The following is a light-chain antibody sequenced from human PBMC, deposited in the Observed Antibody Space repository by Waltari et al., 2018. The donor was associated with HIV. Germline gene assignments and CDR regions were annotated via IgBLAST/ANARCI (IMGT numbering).Light chain of an antibody. CDR3: ATWDDSLSGWV. CDR1: RYNIGKNF. CDR2: RND. Sequence: QSVLTQPPSASGTPGQRVTISCSGSRYNIGKNFIYWYQQFPGTAPKRLIYRNDQRPSGVPDRFSGSKSGTSASLAISGLRSEDEADYYCATWDDSLSGWVFGGGTKLTVL. J-gene: IGLJ3*02. V-gene: IGLV1-47*01.